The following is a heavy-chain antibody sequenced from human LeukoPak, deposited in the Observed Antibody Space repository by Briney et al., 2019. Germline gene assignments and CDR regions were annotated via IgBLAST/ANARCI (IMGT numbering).Heavy chain of an antibody. Sequence: PGGSLRLSCAGSGFTFSSYEMNWVCQAPGKGLEWVSYIRGSGTTISYADSVKGRFTISRDNAKNSLYLQMNSLRGEDTAIYYCARAAGDYVRFDYWGQGTLVTVSS. V-gene: IGHV3-48*03. CDR1: GFTFSSYE. J-gene: IGHJ4*02. CDR2: IRGSGTTI. D-gene: IGHD4-17*01. CDR3: ARAAGDYVRFDY.